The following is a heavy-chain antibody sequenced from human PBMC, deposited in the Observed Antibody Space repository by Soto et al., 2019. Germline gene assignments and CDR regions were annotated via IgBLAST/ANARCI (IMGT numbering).Heavy chain of an antibody. V-gene: IGHV4-39*01. CDR1: GGSISSSRYY. Sequence: QLQLQESGPGLVKPSETLSLTCTVSGGSISSSRYYWGWIRQPPGKRLEWIGSIYYSGSTYYNPSLKSRVTISVDTSKNQFSLKLSSVTAADTAVYYCARHVYSGYDYWCFDLWGRGTLVTVSS. J-gene: IGHJ2*01. CDR2: IYYSGST. D-gene: IGHD5-12*01. CDR3: ARHVYSGYDYWCFDL.